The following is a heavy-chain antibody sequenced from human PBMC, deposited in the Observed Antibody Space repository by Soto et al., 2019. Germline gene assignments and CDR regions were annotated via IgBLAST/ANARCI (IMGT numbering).Heavy chain of an antibody. CDR3: ARALNIAAAGTLYYYYGMDV. CDR2: IWYDGSNK. Sequence: PGGSLRLSCAASGFTFSSYGMHWVRQAPGKGLEWVAVIWYDGSNKYYADSVKGRFTISRDNSKNTLYLQMNSLRAEDTAVYYCARALNIAAAGTLYYYYGMDVWGQGTTVTVSS. CDR1: GFTFSSYG. D-gene: IGHD6-13*01. J-gene: IGHJ6*02. V-gene: IGHV3-33*01.